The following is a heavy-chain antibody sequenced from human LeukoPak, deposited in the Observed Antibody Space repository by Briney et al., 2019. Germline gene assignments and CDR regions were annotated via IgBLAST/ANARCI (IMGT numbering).Heavy chain of an antibody. D-gene: IGHD2-21*02. CDR1: GFTFNSYA. Sequence: GGSLRLSCAASGFTFNSYAMSWVRQAPGKGLEWVSTISGGGGRTWYADSVKGRFTISRDNSKNTVDEQLNSRRAEDTAVYYCARLWGDCGGDCYSHDFWGQGTLVTVSS. J-gene: IGHJ4*02. CDR3: ARLWGDCGGDCYSHDF. V-gene: IGHV3-23*01. CDR2: ISGGGGRT.